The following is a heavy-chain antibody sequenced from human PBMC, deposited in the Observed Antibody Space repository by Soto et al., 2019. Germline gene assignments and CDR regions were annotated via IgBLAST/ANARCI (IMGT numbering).Heavy chain of an antibody. CDR2: ISYDGSNE. CDR1: GFTFSSHA. J-gene: IGHJ4*02. Sequence: GGSLRLSCAASGFTFSSHAMHWVRQAPGKGLEWVAVISYDGSNEYYADSVKGRFTISRDNSQNTLYLEMNSLRAEDTALYYCARDTYPDCSEGSCYSRYWGQGTLVTVSS. V-gene: IGHV3-30-3*01. D-gene: IGHD2-15*01. CDR3: ARDTYPDCSEGSCYSRY.